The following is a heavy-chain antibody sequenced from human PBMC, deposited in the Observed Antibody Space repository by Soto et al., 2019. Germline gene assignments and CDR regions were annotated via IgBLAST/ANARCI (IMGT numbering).Heavy chain of an antibody. CDR1: GFTLSNYG. D-gene: IGHD3-3*01. CDR2: ISYDGTNK. Sequence: QVQLVESGGGVGQPGRALRLSCAASGFTLSNYGMHWVRQAPGKGLEWVAFISYDGTNKYYADSVKGRFTISRDSSKSELYLQMNSLRAEDTAVYYCAKSGLRFLDYFDYWGQGTLVTVSS. CDR3: AKSGLRFLDYFDY. V-gene: IGHV3-30*18. J-gene: IGHJ4*02.